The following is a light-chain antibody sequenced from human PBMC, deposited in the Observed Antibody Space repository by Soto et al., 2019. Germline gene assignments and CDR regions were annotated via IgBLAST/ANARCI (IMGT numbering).Light chain of an antibody. CDR1: QSVSSSY. CDR3: QHYCSSSFT. V-gene: IGKV3-20*01. Sequence: EIVLTQSPGTLSLSSGERATLSCRASQSVSSSYLAWYQQKPGQAPRLLVYATSSRATGIPDRFSGSGSGTDFTLTISRLEPEDFAVYYCQHYCSSSFTFGQGTKLEIK. CDR2: ATS. J-gene: IGKJ2*01.